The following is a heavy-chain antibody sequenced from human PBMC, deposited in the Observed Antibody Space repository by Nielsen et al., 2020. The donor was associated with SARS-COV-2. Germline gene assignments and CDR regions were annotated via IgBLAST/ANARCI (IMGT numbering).Heavy chain of an antibody. CDR3: AASTALEY. D-gene: IGHD4-17*01. CDR2: IDRDGSEK. CDR1: GFSFSNYW. V-gene: IGHV3-7*03. Sequence: GGSLRLSCVGSGFSFSNYWMNWVRQAPGKGLEWVANIDRDGSEKYYVDSLKGRFTISSDNAKNSLYLQMNSLRAEDTAVYYCAASTALEYWGQGTLVTVSS. J-gene: IGHJ4*02.